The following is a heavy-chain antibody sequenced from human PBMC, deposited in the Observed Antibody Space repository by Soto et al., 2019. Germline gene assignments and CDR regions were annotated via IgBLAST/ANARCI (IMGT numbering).Heavy chain of an antibody. D-gene: IGHD1-1*01. V-gene: IGHV1-69*15. CDR3: AKDGGTDGYFGNSFDP. CDR2: IIPIFGST. J-gene: IGHJ5*02. Sequence: QVQLLQSGAEVKKPGSSVKVSCKASGGTFSNYAITWVRQAPGQGLEWLGRIIPIFGSTNFAQKFQGRVTLSADESTTRVYMEFNSLRSVDTSAYSCAKDGGTDGYFGNSFDPWGQGTLVTVSS. CDR1: GGTFSNYA.